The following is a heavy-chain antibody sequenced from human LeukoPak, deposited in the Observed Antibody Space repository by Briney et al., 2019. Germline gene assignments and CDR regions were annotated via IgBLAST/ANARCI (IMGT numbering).Heavy chain of an antibody. Sequence: ASVKVSCKASGYTFTGYYMHWVRQAPGQGLEWMGWINPNSGGTNYAQKFQGRVTTTRDTSISTAYMELSRLRSDDTAVYYCASSFSSWSGFDYWGQGTLVTVSS. J-gene: IGHJ4*02. V-gene: IGHV1-2*02. D-gene: IGHD6-13*01. CDR1: GYTFTGYY. CDR2: INPNSGGT. CDR3: ASSFSSWSGFDY.